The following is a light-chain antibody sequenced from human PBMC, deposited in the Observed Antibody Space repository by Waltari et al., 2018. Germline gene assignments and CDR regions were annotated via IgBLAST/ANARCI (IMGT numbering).Light chain of an antibody. J-gene: IGKJ1*01. CDR3: QQYNNWPPGT. CDR2: HAS. Sequence: ETVVTQSPGPLSVSPGERATLSCRTSPSIGSSLAWYQQKPGQSPRLLIYHASTRATGIPARFSGSGSETEFTLTISSLQSEDSAVYYCQQYNNWPPGTFGQGTRVEV. CDR1: PSIGSS. V-gene: IGKV3D-15*01.